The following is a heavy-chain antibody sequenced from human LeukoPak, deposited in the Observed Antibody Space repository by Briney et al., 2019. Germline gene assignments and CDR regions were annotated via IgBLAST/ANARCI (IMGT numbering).Heavy chain of an antibody. V-gene: IGHV5-51*01. CDR2: IHPGDSDT. J-gene: IGHJ4*02. CDR1: GYSFSNYW. CDR3: ARHRVLPSGRWYDY. Sequence: GESLKISCKGSGYSFSNYWIGWVRQMPGKGLESMGIIHPGDSDTRYSPSFQGQVTISADKSINTAYLQWSSLKALDTAMYYCARHRVLPSGRWYDYWGQGTLVTVSS. D-gene: IGHD2-2*01.